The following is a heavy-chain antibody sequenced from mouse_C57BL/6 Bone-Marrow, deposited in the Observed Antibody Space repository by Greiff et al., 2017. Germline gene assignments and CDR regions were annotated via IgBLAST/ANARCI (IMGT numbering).Heavy chain of an antibody. CDR1: GYTFTSYW. D-gene: IGHD2-5*01. Sequence: QVQLQQPGAELVKPGASVKVSCKASGYTFTSYWMHWVKQRPGQGLEWIGRIDPSDSDPNYNQKFKGKATLTVDKSSSTAYMQLSSLTSVDSAVYYCEPFDSNYVGFAYWDQGTLVTVTA. CDR2: IDPSDSDP. J-gene: IGHJ3*01. CDR3: EPFDSNYVGFAY. V-gene: IGHV1-74*01.